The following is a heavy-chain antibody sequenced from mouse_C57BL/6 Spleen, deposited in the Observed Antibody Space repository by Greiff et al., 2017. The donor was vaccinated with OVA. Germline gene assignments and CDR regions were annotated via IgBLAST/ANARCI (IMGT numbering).Heavy chain of an antibody. Sequence: EVKLMESAGGLVQPGSSMKLSCTASGFTFSDYYMAWVRQVPEKGLEWVANINYDGSSTYYLDSLKSRFIISRDNAKNILYLQMSSLKSEDTATYYCARKDYAMDYWGQGTSVTVSS. J-gene: IGHJ4*01. CDR3: ARKDYAMDY. CDR1: GFTFSDYY. V-gene: IGHV5-16*01. CDR2: INYDGSST.